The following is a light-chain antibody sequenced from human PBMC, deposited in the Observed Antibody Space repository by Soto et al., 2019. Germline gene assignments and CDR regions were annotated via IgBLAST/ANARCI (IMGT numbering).Light chain of an antibody. J-gene: IGKJ4*01. CDR2: GAS. CDR3: QQYNNWPLL. Sequence: EIVMTQSPVTLSVSPGERATLSCRASQSVSSNLAWYQQKPGQAPRLLIYGASTRATGIPARFSGSGSGTEFTLTISRLQSEDFAVYYCQQYNNWPLLFGGGTKVEIK. V-gene: IGKV3-15*01. CDR1: QSVSSN.